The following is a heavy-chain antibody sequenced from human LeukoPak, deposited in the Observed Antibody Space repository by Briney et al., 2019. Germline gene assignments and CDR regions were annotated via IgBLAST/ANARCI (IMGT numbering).Heavy chain of an antibody. D-gene: IGHD3-16*01. J-gene: IGHJ4*02. V-gene: IGHV5-51*01. CDR1: GYNFSSNW. CDR2: IYPGDSDI. Sequence: GESLKISCKASGYNFSSNWIAWVRQMPGKGLEWVGNIYPGDSDIRYSPSFQGQVTISADRSSSTAYLQWSSLKASDTAMFYCARTPNNSPFDYVSWGQGTLVTVPS. CDR3: ARTPNNSPFDYVS.